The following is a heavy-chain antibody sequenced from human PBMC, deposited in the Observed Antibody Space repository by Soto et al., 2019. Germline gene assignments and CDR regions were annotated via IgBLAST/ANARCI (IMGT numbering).Heavy chain of an antibody. J-gene: IGHJ4*01. CDR1: GGTFSSYA. Sequence: ASVKVSCKASGGTFSSYAISWVRQAPGQGLEWMGGIIPIFGTANYAQKLQGRVTMTMDTSRNTAFMELRGLRSDDTAVYYCARADTLTGTTQYYFDYWGQGTLVTVSS. CDR3: ARADTLTGTTQYYFDY. CDR2: IIPIFGTA. V-gene: IGHV1-69*05. D-gene: IGHD1-20*01.